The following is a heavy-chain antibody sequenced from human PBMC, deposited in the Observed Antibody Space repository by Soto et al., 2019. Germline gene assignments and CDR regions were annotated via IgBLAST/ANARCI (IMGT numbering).Heavy chain of an antibody. J-gene: IGHJ5*02. D-gene: IGHD4-17*01. Sequence: QVQLQESGPGLVKPSQTLSLTCTVSGGSISSGGYYWSWIRQHPGKGLEWIGYIYYSGSTYYNPSLKSRVTISVDKSKNPFSLKLSSVTAADTAVYYCAGQGDYGDPSGWFDPWGQGTLVTVSS. V-gene: IGHV4-31*03. CDR1: GGSISSGGYY. CDR2: IYYSGST. CDR3: AGQGDYGDPSGWFDP.